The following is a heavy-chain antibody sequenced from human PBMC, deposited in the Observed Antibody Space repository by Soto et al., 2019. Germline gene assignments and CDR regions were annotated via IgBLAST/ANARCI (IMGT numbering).Heavy chain of an antibody. CDR3: ARDLGGWPDY. D-gene: IGHD6-19*01. J-gene: IGHJ4*02. Sequence: SVKVSCKASGGTFSSYAISWVRQAPGQGLEWMGGINPIFGTANYAQKFQDRVTITGDKSTSTAYMELSSLRSEDTAVYYCARDLGGWPDYWGQGTLVTVSS. V-gene: IGHV1-69*06. CDR2: INPIFGTA. CDR1: GGTFSSYA.